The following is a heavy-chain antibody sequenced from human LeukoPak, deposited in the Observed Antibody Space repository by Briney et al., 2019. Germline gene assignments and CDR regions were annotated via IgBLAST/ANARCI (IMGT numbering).Heavy chain of an antibody. J-gene: IGHJ4*02. CDR1: GFTVSSNY. CDR3: ARAQDPTILSYFDY. CDR2: IYSGGST. D-gene: IGHD5-24*01. Sequence: GGSLRLSRAASGFTVSSNYMSWVRQAPGKGLEWVSVIYSGGSTYYADSVKGRFTISRDNSKNTLYLRMNSLRAEDTAVYYCARAQDPTILSYFDYWGQGTLVTVSS. V-gene: IGHV3-66*01.